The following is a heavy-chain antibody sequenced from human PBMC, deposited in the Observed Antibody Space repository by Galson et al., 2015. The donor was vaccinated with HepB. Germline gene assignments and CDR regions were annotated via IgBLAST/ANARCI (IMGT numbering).Heavy chain of an antibody. CDR3: ARGNGYNWGDWFDP. V-gene: IGHV3-7*03. CDR1: GFTFSSYW. D-gene: IGHD5-24*01. Sequence: SLRLSCAASGFTFSSYWMSWVRQAPGKGLEWVANIKQDGSEKYYVDSVKGRFTISRDNAKNSLYLQMNSLRAEDTAVYYCARGNGYNWGDWFDPWGQGTLVTVSS. J-gene: IGHJ5*02. CDR2: IKQDGSEK.